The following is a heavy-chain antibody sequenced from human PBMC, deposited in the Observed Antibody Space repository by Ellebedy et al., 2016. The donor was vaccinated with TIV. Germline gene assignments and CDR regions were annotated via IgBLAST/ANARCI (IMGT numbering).Heavy chain of an antibody. CDR3: VTAIVETYRMDV. CDR1: GFTFSFYW. J-gene: IGHJ6*03. V-gene: IGHV3-30*03. D-gene: IGHD3-16*02. CDR2: ISYDEGGNK. Sequence: GGSLRLXCAASGFTFSFYWMGWVRQAPGKGLEWVAVISYDEGGNKYYGESVKGRFTVSRDNSKNMAYLQMNSLRPDDTAIYYCVTAIVETYRMDVWGKGTTVTVSS.